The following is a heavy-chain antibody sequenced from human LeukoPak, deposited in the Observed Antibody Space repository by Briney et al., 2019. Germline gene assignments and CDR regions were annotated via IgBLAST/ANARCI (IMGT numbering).Heavy chain of an antibody. D-gene: IGHD7-27*01. CDR3: ARTLGLFYFDY. CDR2: IYYSGST. J-gene: IGHJ4*02. CDR1: GGSISSYY. V-gene: IGHV4-59*01. Sequence: SETLSLTCTVSGGSISSYYWSWIRQPPGKGLEWIGYIYYSGSTNYNPSLKSRVTILVDTSKNQFSLKLSSVTAADTAVYYCARTLGLFYFDYWGQGTLVTVSS.